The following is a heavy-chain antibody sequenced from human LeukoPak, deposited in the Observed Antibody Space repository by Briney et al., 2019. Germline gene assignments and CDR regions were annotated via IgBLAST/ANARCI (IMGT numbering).Heavy chain of an antibody. CDR2: ISAYNGNT. D-gene: IGHD2-15*01. CDR3: ARDTLLGYCSGGSCYSEDY. Sequence: GASVKVSCKASGYTFTSYGISRVRQAPGQGLEWMGWISAYNGNTNYAQKLQGRVTMTTDTSTSTAYMELRSLRSDDTAVYYCARDTLLGYCSGGSCYSEDYWGQGTLVTVSS. J-gene: IGHJ4*02. CDR1: GYTFTSYG. V-gene: IGHV1-18*01.